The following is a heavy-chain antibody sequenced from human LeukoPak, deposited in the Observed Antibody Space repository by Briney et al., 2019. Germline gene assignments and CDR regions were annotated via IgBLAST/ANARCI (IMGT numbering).Heavy chain of an antibody. D-gene: IGHD5-18*01. J-gene: IGHJ4*02. CDR1: GGSISTSSYY. Sequence: SETLSLTCTVSGGSISTSSYYWGWIRQPPGKGLEWIGTIYSSWNTYYNPSLKSRVTISVDTSKNQFSLNLSSVTAAVTALYYCARSVAVYSYDYSGQGTLVTVSS. V-gene: IGHV4-39*01. CDR2: IYSSWNT. CDR3: ARSVAVYSYDY.